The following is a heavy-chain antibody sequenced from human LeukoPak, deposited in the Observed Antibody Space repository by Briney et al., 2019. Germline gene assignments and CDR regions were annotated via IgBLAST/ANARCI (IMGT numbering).Heavy chain of an antibody. CDR3: ARNPWYYDSSGSHGYNWFDP. CDR1: GGTFSSYA. J-gene: IGHJ5*02. Sequence: GASVKVSCKASGGTFSSYAISWVRQAPGQGLEWMGWINPNSGGTNYAQKFQGRVTMTRDTSISTAYMELSRLRSDDTAVYYCARNPWYYDSSGSHGYNWFDPWGQGTLVTVSS. CDR2: INPNSGGT. D-gene: IGHD3-22*01. V-gene: IGHV1-2*02.